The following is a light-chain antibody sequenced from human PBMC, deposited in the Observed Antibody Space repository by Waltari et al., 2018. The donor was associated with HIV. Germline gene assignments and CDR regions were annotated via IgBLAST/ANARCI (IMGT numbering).Light chain of an antibody. CDR2: DVT. J-gene: IGLJ3*02. Sequence: QSALTQPASVSGSPGQSITISCTGISSDVDYYNYDCWYQQHPGKAPKLMIYDVTHWPSGVSNRFSGSKSGNTASLTISGLQAEDEADYYCSSYTSSSWVFGGGTKLTVL. CDR1: SSDVDYYNY. CDR3: SSYTSSSWV. V-gene: IGLV2-14*03.